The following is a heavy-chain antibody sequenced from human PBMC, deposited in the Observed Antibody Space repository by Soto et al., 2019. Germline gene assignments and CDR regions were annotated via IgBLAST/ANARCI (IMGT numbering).Heavy chain of an antibody. CDR1: GYTFTSYG. Sequence: QVQLVQSGAEVKKPGASVKVSCKASGYTFTSYGISWVRQAPGQGLEWMGWISAYNGNTNYAQKLQGRVTMTTDTSRSKVYREMRRLRSDDTDVYYCARATTHFLRVGATRKRKDHWGQVHLLSVSS. CDR3: ARATTHFLRVGATRKRKDH. J-gene: IGHJ4*02. V-gene: IGHV1-18*01. D-gene: IGHD1-26*01. CDR2: ISAYNGNT.